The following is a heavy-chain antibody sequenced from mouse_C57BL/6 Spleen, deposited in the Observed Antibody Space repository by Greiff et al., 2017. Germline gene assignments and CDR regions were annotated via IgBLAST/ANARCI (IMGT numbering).Heavy chain of an antibody. J-gene: IGHJ1*03. Sequence: VQLVESGAELMKPGASVKLSCKATGYTFTGYWIEWVKQRPGHGLEWIGEILPGSGSTNYNEKFKGKATFTADTSSNTAYMQLSSLTTEDSAIYYCARGAYYYGSSYWYFDVWGTGTTVTVSS. CDR2: ILPGSGST. V-gene: IGHV1-9*01. D-gene: IGHD1-1*01. CDR1: GYTFTGYW. CDR3: ARGAYYYGSSYWYFDV.